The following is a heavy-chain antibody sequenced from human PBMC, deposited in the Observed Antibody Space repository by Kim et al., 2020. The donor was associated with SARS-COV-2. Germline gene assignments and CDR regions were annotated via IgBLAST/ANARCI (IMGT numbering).Heavy chain of an antibody. V-gene: IGHV3-66*01. Sequence: GGSLRLSCAASGFTVSSNYMSRVRQAPGKGLEWVSVIYSGGSTYYADSVKGRFTISRDNSKNTLYLQMNSLRAEDTAVYYCARDRVYDTMVRGASNWFDPWGQGTLVTVSS. D-gene: IGHD3-10*01. CDR1: GFTVSSNY. J-gene: IGHJ5*02. CDR3: ARDRVYDTMVRGASNWFDP. CDR2: IYSGGST.